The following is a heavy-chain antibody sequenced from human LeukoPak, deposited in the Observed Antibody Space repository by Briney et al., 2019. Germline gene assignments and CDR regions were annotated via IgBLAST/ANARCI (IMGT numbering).Heavy chain of an antibody. J-gene: IGHJ6*02. CDR1: RFIFSSYS. V-gene: IGHV3-21*06. CDR2: ISESSSYT. CDR3: ARDREAKARIGGMDV. D-gene: IGHD2-15*01. Sequence: GGSLRLSCAASRFIFSSYSMNWVRQAPGKGLEWVSYISESSSYTYYADSVKGRFTISRDNAKNSLYLQMTSLRAEDTAIYYCARDREAKARIGGMDVWGQGTMVVVSS.